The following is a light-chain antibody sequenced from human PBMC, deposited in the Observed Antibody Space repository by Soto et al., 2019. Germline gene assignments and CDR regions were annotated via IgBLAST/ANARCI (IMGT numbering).Light chain of an antibody. Sequence: HSALTQPASVSGSPGQSITISCTGTSSDVGGYNYVSWYQQHPGKAPKLLIYEVSNRPSGISDRFSGSKSDSTASLTISGLQADDEADYYCTSWTTNNIPYVFGTGTKVTVL. CDR3: TSWTTNNIPYV. CDR1: SSDVGGYNY. CDR2: EVS. J-gene: IGLJ1*01. V-gene: IGLV2-14*03.